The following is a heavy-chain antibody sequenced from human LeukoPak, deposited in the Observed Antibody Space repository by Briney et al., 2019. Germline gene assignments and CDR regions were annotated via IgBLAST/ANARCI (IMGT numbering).Heavy chain of an antibody. Sequence: PGGSLRLSCAASGFTFSSYAMSWVRQAPGKGLEWVSVIYSGGSTYYADSVKGRFTISRDNSKNTLYLQMNSLRAEDTAVYYCARQGGSYYSNWGQGTLVTVSS. V-gene: IGHV3-66*04. J-gene: IGHJ4*02. CDR2: IYSGGST. CDR1: GFTFSSYA. D-gene: IGHD1-26*01. CDR3: ARQGGSYYSN.